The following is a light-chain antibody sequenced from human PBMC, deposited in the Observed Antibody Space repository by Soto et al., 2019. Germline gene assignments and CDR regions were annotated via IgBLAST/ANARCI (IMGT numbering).Light chain of an antibody. CDR2: AAS. CDR1: QSISSY. V-gene: IGKV1-39*01. Sequence: DIQMTQSPSSLSASVGDRVTITCRASQSISSYLNWYQQKPGKAPKLLIYAASSLQSGVPSRFSGSGSGTDFTLTISSLQPEDFATYFCQQYNIYSYTFGQGTKLEIK. CDR3: QQYNIYSYT. J-gene: IGKJ2*01.